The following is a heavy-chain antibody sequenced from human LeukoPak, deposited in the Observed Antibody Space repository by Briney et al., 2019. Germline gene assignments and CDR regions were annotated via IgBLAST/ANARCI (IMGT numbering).Heavy chain of an antibody. CDR1: GFTFSTYG. D-gene: IGHD3-16*01. Sequence: GGCLSHSCAASGFTFSTYGLHWVRQAPGKGLEWVAFIRYDGSYKYYADSAKGRFNISRDNSKNKLYLQMNSLRAEDTDVYYCAKDYEITTHLFDYWGQGRLVSVSS. CDR2: IRYDGSYK. CDR3: AKDYEITTHLFDY. V-gene: IGHV3-30*02. J-gene: IGHJ4*02.